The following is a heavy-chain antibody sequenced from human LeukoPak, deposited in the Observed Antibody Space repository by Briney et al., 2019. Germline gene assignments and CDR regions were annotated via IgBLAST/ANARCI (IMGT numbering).Heavy chain of an antibody. CDR3: ARVFLSSDDYVWGSFLGFDY. V-gene: IGHV3-20*04. CDR1: GFTFDDYG. Sequence: GGSLRLSCAASGFTFDDYGMSWVRQAPGKGLDWVSGINWNGGSTGYADSVKGRFTISRDNAKNSLYLQMNSLRAEDTALYYCARVFLSSDDYVWGSFLGFDYWGQGTLVTVSS. CDR2: INWNGGST. D-gene: IGHD3-16*01. J-gene: IGHJ4*02.